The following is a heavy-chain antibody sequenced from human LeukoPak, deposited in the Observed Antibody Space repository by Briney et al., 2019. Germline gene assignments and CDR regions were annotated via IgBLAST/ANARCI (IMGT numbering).Heavy chain of an antibody. D-gene: IGHD2-2*02. J-gene: IGHJ5*01. CDR2: IFHTGIT. V-gene: IGHV4-59*02. CDR1: GVAVTKYY. Sequence: SETLSLTCTVSGVAVTKYYWHWSRQAPGKGLEWIGFIFHTGITNYNPSLKSRVTISVDTSKNQFSLKLTSVTAADTAVYFCARDLFPINWFESWGQGTLVTASS. CDR3: ARDLFPINWFES.